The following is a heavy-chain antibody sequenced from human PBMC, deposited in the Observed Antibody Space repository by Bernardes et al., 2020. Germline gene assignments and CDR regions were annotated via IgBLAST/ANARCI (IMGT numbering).Heavy chain of an antibody. Sequence: GGSLRLSCAASGFTFSSYWMHWVRQAPGKGLVWVSRINSDGSSTSYADSVKGRFTISRDNAKNTLYLQMNSLRAEDTAVYYCARDRGTTWSEYYYYYGMDVWGKGTTVTVSS. CDR2: INSDGSST. V-gene: IGHV3-74*01. J-gene: IGHJ6*04. D-gene: IGHD4-17*01. CDR3: ARDRGTTWSEYYYYYGMDV. CDR1: GFTFSSYW.